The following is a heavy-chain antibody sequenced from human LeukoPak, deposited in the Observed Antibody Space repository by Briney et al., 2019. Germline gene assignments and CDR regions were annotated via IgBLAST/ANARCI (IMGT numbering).Heavy chain of an antibody. Sequence: SETLSLTCTVSGGSISSGSYYWSWIRQPAGKGLEWIGRIYTSGSTNYNPSLKSRVTISVDTSKNQFSLKLGSVTAADTAVYYCARGEVDDFWSGYFGGMDVWGQGTTVTVSS. CDR2: IYTSGST. CDR3: ARGEVDDFWSGYFGGMDV. CDR1: GGSISSGSYY. D-gene: IGHD3-3*01. J-gene: IGHJ6*02. V-gene: IGHV4-61*02.